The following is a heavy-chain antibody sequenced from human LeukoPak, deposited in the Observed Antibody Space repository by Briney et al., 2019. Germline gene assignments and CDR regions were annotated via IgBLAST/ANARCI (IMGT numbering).Heavy chain of an antibody. CDR3: ARDRDGYTIDY. CDR2: IYYSGST. D-gene: IGHD5-24*01. V-gene: IGHV4-31*11. CDR1: GGSISSGGYY. Sequence: SQTLSLTCVVSGGSISSGGYYWSWIRQHPGKGLEWIGYIYYSGSTYYNPSLKSRVTISVDTSKNQFSLKLSSVTAADTAVYYCARDRDGYTIDYWGQGTLVTVSS. J-gene: IGHJ4*02.